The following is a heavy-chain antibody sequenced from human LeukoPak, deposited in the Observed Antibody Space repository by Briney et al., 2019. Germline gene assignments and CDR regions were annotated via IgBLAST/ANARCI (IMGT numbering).Heavy chain of an antibody. CDR2: IWYDGSNK. Sequence: GGSLRLSCAASGFTFSSYGMHWVRQAPGKGLEGVAVIWYDGSNKYYADSVKGRFTISRDNSKNTLYLQMNSLRAEDTAVYYCARGGGVRGVNYFDYWGQGTLVTVSS. D-gene: IGHD3-10*02. CDR3: ARGGGVRGVNYFDY. V-gene: IGHV3-33*01. J-gene: IGHJ4*02. CDR1: GFTFSSYG.